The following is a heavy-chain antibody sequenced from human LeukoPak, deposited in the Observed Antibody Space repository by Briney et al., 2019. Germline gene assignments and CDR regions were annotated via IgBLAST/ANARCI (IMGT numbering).Heavy chain of an antibody. CDR2: IYSGGST. J-gene: IGHJ6*02. D-gene: IGHD3-3*01. CDR3: ARAGDYDFWSGYNYYGMDV. Sequence: GGSLRLSCAASGFTVSSNYMSWVRQAPGKGLEWVSVIYSGGSTYYADSVKGRFTISRDNSKNTLYLQMSSLRAEDTAVYYCARAGDYDFWSGYNYYGMDVWGQGTTVTVSS. V-gene: IGHV3-53*01. CDR1: GFTVSSNY.